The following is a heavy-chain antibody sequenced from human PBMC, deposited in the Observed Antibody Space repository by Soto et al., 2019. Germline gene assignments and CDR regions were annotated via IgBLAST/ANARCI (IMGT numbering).Heavy chain of an antibody. CDR1: GDSISTSNYY. V-gene: IGHV4-39*01. CDR2: IFYSGGT. D-gene: IGHD4-17*01. CDR3: ARRGGGDYLFDS. Sequence: SETLSLTCTVSGDSISTSNYYCGWIRQPPGEGLEWIGHIFYSGGTYYNPSLKSRVTISVDTSKNQFSLKLNSITAADTAVYFCARRGGGDYLFDSWGQAMLVTVSS. J-gene: IGHJ4*02.